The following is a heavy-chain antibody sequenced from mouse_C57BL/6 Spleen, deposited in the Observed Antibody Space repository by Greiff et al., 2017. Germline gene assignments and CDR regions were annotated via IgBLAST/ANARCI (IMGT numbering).Heavy chain of an antibody. V-gene: IGHV1-50*01. CDR2: IDPSDSYT. CDR3: ARWGDWYFDV. CDR1: GYTFTSYW. Sequence: VQLQQPGAELVKPGASVKLSCKASGYTFTSYWMPWVKQRPGQGLVWIGEIDPSDSYTNYNQKFKGKATLTVDTSSSTAYMQLSSLTSEDSAVYYCARWGDWYFDVWGTGTTVTVSS. J-gene: IGHJ1*03.